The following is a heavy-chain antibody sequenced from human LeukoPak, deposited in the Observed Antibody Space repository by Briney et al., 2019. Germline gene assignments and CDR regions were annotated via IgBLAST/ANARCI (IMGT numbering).Heavy chain of an antibody. CDR1: GGSISNYF. CDR3: ARTMVRGAVGAFDI. V-gene: IGHV4-59*12. Sequence: SETLSLTCIVSGGSISNYFWSWIRQPPGKGLEWIGYIYYSGGSTNYNPSLKSRVTISVDTSKNQFSLTLSSVTAADTAVYYCARTMVRGAVGAFDIWGQGTMVTVSS. D-gene: IGHD3-10*01. CDR2: IYYSGGST. J-gene: IGHJ3*02.